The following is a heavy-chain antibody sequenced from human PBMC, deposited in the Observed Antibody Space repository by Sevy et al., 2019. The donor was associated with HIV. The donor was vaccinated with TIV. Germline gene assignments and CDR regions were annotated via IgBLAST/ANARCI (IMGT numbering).Heavy chain of an antibody. CDR3: AGGECSSSSCYYYYGMDV. V-gene: IGHV7-4-1*02. CDR1: GYTFTSYV. J-gene: IGHJ6*02. Sequence: ASVKVSCKASGYTFTSYVMNWVRQAPGQGLEWMGWINTNTGNPTYAQGFTGRFVFSLDTSVSKAYLQISSLKAEDTAVYYCAGGECSSSSCYYYYGMDVWGQGATITVSS. CDR2: INTNTGNP. D-gene: IGHD2-2*01.